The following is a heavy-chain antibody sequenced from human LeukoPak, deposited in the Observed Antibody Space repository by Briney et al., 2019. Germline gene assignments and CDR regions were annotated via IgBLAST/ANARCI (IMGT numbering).Heavy chain of an antibody. CDR1: GGSFSGYY. CDR3: SRKPTYYLDSSGYYHRLKAFDL. V-gene: IGHV4-34*01. D-gene: IGHD3-22*01. J-gene: IGHJ3*01. Sequence: PSETLSLTCAVYGGSFSGYYWSWIRQPPGKGLEWIGEINHSGSTNYNPSLKSRVTISVETTKNQFSLKLSSVTAAGTDVYYCSRKPTYYLDSSGYYHRLKAFDLGGRGTIVSVSS. CDR2: INHSGST.